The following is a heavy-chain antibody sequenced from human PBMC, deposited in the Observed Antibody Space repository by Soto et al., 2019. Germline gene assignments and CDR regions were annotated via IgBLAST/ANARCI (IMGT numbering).Heavy chain of an antibody. CDR1: GLTFSSYE. Sequence: EVQLVESGGGLVQPGGSLRLSCAASGLTFSSYEMTWVSQAPGKGLEWVSYISRSGSTIYYADSVKGRFTISRDNAKNSLYLQMNSLRAEDTAVYYCARDFVTASATSGMDVWGQGTTVTVSS. D-gene: IGHD1-26*01. V-gene: IGHV3-48*03. CDR3: ARDFVTASATSGMDV. J-gene: IGHJ6*02. CDR2: ISRSGSTI.